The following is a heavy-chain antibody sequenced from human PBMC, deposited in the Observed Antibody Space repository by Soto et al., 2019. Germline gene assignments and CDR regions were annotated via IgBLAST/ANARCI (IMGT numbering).Heavy chain of an antibody. Sequence: GASVKVSCKASGYTFTSYGISWVRQAPGQGLEWMGWISAYNGNTNYAQKLQGRVTMTTDTSTSTAYMELRSLRSDDTAVYYCARDLTIFGVAPGAFDPWGQGTLVTVSS. V-gene: IGHV1-18*01. CDR2: ISAYNGNT. CDR1: GYTFTSYG. CDR3: ARDLTIFGVAPGAFDP. J-gene: IGHJ5*02. D-gene: IGHD3-3*01.